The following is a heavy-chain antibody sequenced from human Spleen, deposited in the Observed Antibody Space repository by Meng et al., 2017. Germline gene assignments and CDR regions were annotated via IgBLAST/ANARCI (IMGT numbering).Heavy chain of an antibody. CDR1: DYTFTGYG. Sequence: VQPVQSGPEVKKPGASVKVSCKASDYTFTGYGVSWVRQAPGQGLEWMAWLGAHDGDTSHAPKFQGRVTVSADRPTATAYMELRSLRSDDTGVYYCAKGTPGRRYAEYWGQGTLVTVSS. D-gene: IGHD3-10*01. CDR3: AKGTPGRRYAEY. J-gene: IGHJ4*02. CDR2: LGAHDGDT. V-gene: IGHV1-18*01.